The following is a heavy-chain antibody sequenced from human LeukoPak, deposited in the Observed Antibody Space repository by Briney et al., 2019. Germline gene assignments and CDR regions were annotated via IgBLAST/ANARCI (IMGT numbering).Heavy chain of an antibody. J-gene: IGHJ4*02. CDR3: TSHFGDYRVDH. D-gene: IGHD4-17*01. CDR1: GGSISRGGYY. Sequence: PSETLSLTCTVSGGSISRGGYYWGWXRQSPXSGLEWIGSIDSSGRPHYRGRVPISPAAYRTQFSLHLHSVNAADTAVYFCTSHFGDYRVDHWGQGTLVTVSS. V-gene: IGHV4-39*01. CDR2: IDSSGRP.